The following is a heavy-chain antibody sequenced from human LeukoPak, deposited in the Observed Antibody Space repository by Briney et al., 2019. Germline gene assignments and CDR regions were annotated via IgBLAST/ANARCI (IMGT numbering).Heavy chain of an antibody. D-gene: IGHD3-10*01. CDR2: IYYSGST. V-gene: IGHV4-31*03. CDR3: ARGSGSHIDYFDY. CDR1: GGSISSGGYY. J-gene: IGHJ4*02. Sequence: SETLSLTCTVSGGSISSGGYYWSWIRQHPGKGLEWIGYIYYSGSTYYNPSLKGRVTISVDTSKNQFSLKLSSVTAADTAVYYCARGSGSHIDYFDYWGQGTLVTVSS.